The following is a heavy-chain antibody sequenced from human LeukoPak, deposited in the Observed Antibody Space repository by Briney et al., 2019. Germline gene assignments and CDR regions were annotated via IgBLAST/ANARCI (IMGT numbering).Heavy chain of an antibody. CDR1: GFTFSSYW. CDR2: IKGDGSET. V-gene: IGHV3-7*03. J-gene: IGHJ4*02. Sequence: GGSLRLSCAASGFTFSSYWMSWVRQAPGKGLEWVANIKGDGSETSYVTSVRGRFTISRDNAKNSLYLQMNNLRVEDTAVYYCAREEVKSFDNWGQGTLVTVSS. CDR3: AREEVKSFDN.